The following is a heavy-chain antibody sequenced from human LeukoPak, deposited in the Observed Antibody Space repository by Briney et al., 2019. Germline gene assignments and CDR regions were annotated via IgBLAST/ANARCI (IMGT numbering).Heavy chain of an antibody. CDR1: GYTFTGYY. CDR2: INPNSGGT. J-gene: IGHJ4*02. D-gene: IGHD3-3*01. V-gene: IGHV1-2*02. Sequence: GASVKVSCKASGYTFTGYYMHWVRQAPGQGLEWMGWINPNSGGTNYAQKFQGRVTMTRDTSISTAYMELSRLRSDDTAVYYCARASGYSPSESDYWGQGTLVTVSS. CDR3: ARASGYSPSESDY.